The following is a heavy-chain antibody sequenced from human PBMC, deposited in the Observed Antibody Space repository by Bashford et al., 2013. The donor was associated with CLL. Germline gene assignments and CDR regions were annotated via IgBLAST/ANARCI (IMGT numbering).Heavy chain of an antibody. Sequence: SGPTLVKPTQTLTLTCTFSGFSLSTSGLAVGWIRQTPLKALEWLAVIYWDDDKRYSPSLKNRLTITKDTSKKQVVLTMTNMDPVDTATYYCALASGYSTSGALLFDYWGQGTLVTVSS. CDR3: ALASGYSTSGALLFDY. V-gene: IGHV2-5*02. D-gene: IGHD5-12*01. CDR2: IYWDDDK. J-gene: IGHJ4*02. CDR1: GFSLSTSGLA.